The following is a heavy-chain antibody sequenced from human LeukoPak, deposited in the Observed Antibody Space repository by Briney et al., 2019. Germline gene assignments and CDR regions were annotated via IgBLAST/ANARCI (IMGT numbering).Heavy chain of an antibody. Sequence: PSETLSLTCTVSGGSISSYYWSWIRQPPGKGLEWIGYIYYSGSTNHNPSLKSRVTISVDTSKNQFSLKLSSVTAADTAVYYCARAIGSYLPFDYWGQGTLVTVSS. J-gene: IGHJ4*02. CDR1: GGSISSYY. D-gene: IGHD1-26*01. CDR3: ARAIGSYLPFDY. CDR2: IYYSGST. V-gene: IGHV4-59*12.